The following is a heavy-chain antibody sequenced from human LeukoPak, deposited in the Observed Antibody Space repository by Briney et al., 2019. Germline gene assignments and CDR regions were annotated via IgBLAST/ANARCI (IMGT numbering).Heavy chain of an antibody. CDR2: ISAYNGNT. CDR1: GYTFTSYG. Sequence: GASVKVSCKASGYTFTSYGISWVRQAPGQGLECMGWISAYNGNTNYAQKLQGRVTMTTDTSTSTAYMELRSLRSDDTAVYYCARGPGGRSGYYPLEDYYYYYYMDVWGKGTTVTVSS. V-gene: IGHV1-18*01. D-gene: IGHD3-22*01. CDR3: ARGPGGRSGYYPLEDYYYYYYMDV. J-gene: IGHJ6*03.